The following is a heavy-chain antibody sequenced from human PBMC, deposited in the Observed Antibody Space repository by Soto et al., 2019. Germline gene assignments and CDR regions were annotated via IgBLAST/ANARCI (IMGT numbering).Heavy chain of an antibody. CDR3: ARLYYVTGPGHLAY. D-gene: IGHD1-26*01. V-gene: IGHV5-51*01. J-gene: IGHJ4*02. Sequence: GESLKISCKGSGYSFSTYWIVWVRQMPGKGLEWMGIIYPGASDVRYSPSFQGQVTISADESISTAYLQWSSLKASDTAMYYCARLYYVTGPGHLAYWGQGTLVTVSS. CDR2: IYPGASDV. CDR1: GYSFSTYW.